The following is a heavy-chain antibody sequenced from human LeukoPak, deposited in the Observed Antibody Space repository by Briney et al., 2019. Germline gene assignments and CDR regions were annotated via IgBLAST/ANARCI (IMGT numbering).Heavy chain of an antibody. J-gene: IGHJ1*01. Sequence: SVKVSCKASGGTLSRYGINWVRQAPGQGLEWMRRLIPTFGSTNYTQKFQGRVTITTDESTTTAYMEVSSLTSEDTAVYYCAGETLAPSGVKYFHHWGQGTLVTVSS. CDR2: LIPTFGST. CDR1: GGTLSRYG. V-gene: IGHV1-69*05. CDR3: AGETLAPSGVKYFHH. D-gene: IGHD6-13*01.